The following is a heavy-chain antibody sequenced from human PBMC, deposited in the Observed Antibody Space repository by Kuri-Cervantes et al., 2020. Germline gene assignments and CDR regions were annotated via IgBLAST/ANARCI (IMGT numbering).Heavy chain of an antibody. CDR1: VGSISSSSYY. V-gene: IGHV4-39*07. J-gene: IGHJ4*02. D-gene: IGHD3-10*01. Sequence: GTFPVGSISSSSYYWGWIRQPPGKGLEWIGSIYYSGSTYYNPSLKSRVTISVDTSKNQFSLKLSSVTAADTAVYFCAGYTSGSCYKGYFDNWGQGTLVTVSS. CDR3: AGYTSGSCYKGYFDN. CDR2: IYYSGST.